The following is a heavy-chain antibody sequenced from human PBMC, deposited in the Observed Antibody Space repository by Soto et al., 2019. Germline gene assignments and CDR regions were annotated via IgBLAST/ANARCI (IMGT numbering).Heavy chain of an antibody. CDR3: ARDLQYYCMDV. Sequence: GGSLRLSCAASGFTFSSYSVNWVRQAPGKGLEWVSYISSSTTTYYADSVKGRFTISRDNAKSSLYLQMNSLSADDTAVYYCARDLQYYCMDVWGKGTTVTVSS. D-gene: IGHD4-4*01. CDR1: GFTFSSYS. J-gene: IGHJ6*03. CDR2: ISSSTTT. V-gene: IGHV3-48*01.